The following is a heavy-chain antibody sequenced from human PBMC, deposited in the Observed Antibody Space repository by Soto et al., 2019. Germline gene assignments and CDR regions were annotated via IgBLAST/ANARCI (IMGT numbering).Heavy chain of an antibody. CDR2: ISGYNGDT. J-gene: IGHJ6*02. V-gene: IGHV1-18*01. Sequence: QGHLVQSGAEVKKPGTSVKVSCKASGYTFTRYGISWVRQAPGQGLEWMGWISGYNGDTNYAQNLQGRVTMTIDTSTSTAYMELRSQTSDDTAVYYCAKKGQPPYYYYGLHVWGQGTTVTVSS. CDR1: GYTFTRYG. CDR3: AKKGQPPYYYYGLHV.